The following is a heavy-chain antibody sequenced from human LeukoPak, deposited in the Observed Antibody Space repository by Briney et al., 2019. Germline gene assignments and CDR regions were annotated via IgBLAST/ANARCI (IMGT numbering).Heavy chain of an antibody. V-gene: IGHV3-23*01. D-gene: IGHD3-22*01. Sequence: PGGSVTPPCAASGLTLSSYAVSGLPQPRGKAVVGFSGISGSGGITYYAGSVTGSFTISRDNSKKSLYLKMTSLRAEDMAVYYCAKDQIWIVVGSFDYGGQGPLVTVS. CDR2: ISGSGGIT. J-gene: IGHJ4*02. CDR3: AKDQIWIVVGSFDY. CDR1: GLTLSSYA.